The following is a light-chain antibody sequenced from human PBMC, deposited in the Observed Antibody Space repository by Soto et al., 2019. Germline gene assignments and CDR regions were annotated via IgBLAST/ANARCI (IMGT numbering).Light chain of an antibody. CDR3: QQRRT. V-gene: IGKV3-11*01. J-gene: IGKJ5*01. Sequence: EIVLTQSPATLSLSPGERATLSCRASQTVSSYLAWYQQKPGQAPRLLVYDASDRATGIPARFSGSGSGTDFTLTISSLEPEDFAVYYCQQRRTFGQWTRLEIK. CDR1: QTVSSY. CDR2: DAS.